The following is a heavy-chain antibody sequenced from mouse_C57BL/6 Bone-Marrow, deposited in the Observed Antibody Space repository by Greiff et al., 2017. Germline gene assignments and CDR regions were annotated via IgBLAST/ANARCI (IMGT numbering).Heavy chain of an antibody. CDR2: ISSGGSYT. V-gene: IGHV5-6*01. CDR3: ARHLGLRRDYYAMDY. J-gene: IGHJ4*01. Sequence: EVKLQESGGDLVKPGGSLKLSCAASGFTFSSYGMSWVRQTPDKRLEWVATISSGGSYTYYPDSVKGRFTISRDNAKNTLYLQMSSLKSEDTAMDYCARHLGLRRDYYAMDYWGQGTSVTVSS. CDR1: GFTFSSYG. D-gene: IGHD2-2*01.